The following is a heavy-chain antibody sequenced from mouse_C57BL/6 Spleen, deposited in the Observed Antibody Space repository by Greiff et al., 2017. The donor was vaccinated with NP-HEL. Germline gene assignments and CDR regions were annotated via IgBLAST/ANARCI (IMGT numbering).Heavy chain of an antibody. CDR3: TIITTVVGLDDY. J-gene: IGHJ2*01. Sequence: EVQLQQSGTVLARPGASVKMSCKTSGYTFTSYWMHWVKQRPGQGLEWIGAIYPGNSDTSYNQKFKGKAKLTAVTSASTAYMELSSLTNEDSAVYYCTIITTVVGLDDYWGQGTTLTVSS. V-gene: IGHV1-5*01. CDR2: IYPGNSDT. CDR1: GYTFTSYW. D-gene: IGHD1-1*01.